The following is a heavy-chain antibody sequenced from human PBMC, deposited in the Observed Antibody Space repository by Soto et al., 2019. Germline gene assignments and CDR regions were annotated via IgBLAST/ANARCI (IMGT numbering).Heavy chain of an antibody. Sequence: ESLKISCKASGYNFTNYWISLVGQMPGKGLEWMARIDPSDSYINYSPSFQGHVTISADKSISTAYLQWSSLKASDTAMYYCARRIYGGYFDLWGRGTLVTVSS. J-gene: IGHJ2*01. D-gene: IGHD3-16*01. CDR2: IDPSDSYI. CDR1: GYNFTNYW. CDR3: ARRIYGGYFDL. V-gene: IGHV5-10-1*01.